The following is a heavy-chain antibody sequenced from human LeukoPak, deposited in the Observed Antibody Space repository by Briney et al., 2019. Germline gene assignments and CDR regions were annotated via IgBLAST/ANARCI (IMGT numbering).Heavy chain of an antibody. CDR2: ISSRSSTI. CDR3: AREKGRGVISPYYDY. J-gene: IGHJ4*02. Sequence: GGSLRLSCAASGFPFRNYSMNWVRQAPGKGLEWISYISSRSSTIFYADSVKGRFTISRDTSKNTLSLQMNSLRVEDTAVYYCAREKGRGVISPYYDYWGQGTRVTVSS. V-gene: IGHV3-48*01. D-gene: IGHD3-10*01. CDR1: GFPFRNYS.